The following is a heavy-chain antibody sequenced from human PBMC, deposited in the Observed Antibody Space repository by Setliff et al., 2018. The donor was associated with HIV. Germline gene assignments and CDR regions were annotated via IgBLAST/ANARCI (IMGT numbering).Heavy chain of an antibody. CDR3: TRYKGYAFEI. D-gene: IGHD5-18*01. Sequence: PGVSLRRSCTASGFTLGHCAMSWDRQAPGKGLEWVGFTRSKAYGGTTEYASSVNDSFTVSSDDSKGIAYQQINSLHTEDTAVYYCTRYKGYAFEIRGQGTLVTVSS. J-gene: IGHJ3*02. CDR2: TRSKAYGGTT. V-gene: IGHV3-49*04. CDR1: GFTLGHCA.